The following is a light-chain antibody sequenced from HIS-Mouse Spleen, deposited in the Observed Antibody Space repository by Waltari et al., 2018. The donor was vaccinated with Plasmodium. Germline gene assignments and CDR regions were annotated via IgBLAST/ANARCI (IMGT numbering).Light chain of an antibody. Sequence: EIVLTQSPATLSLSPGERDTLSCRASQSVSSYLAWYQQKPGQAPRLLNYDASNRATGIPARFSGSGSGTDFTLTISSLEPEDFAVYYCQQRSNWPRVLTFGGGTKVEIK. V-gene: IGKV3-11*01. J-gene: IGKJ4*01. CDR2: DAS. CDR3: QQRSNWPRVLT. CDR1: QSVSSY.